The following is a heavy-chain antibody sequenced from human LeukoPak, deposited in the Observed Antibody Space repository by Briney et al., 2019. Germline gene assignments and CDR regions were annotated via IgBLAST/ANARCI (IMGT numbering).Heavy chain of an antibody. D-gene: IGHD1-26*01. CDR2: INTDGTFT. CDR3: AREAKVGGALQY. Sequence: GGSLRLSCETSGFTFSDYWMHWVRQAPGKGLEWVSRINTDGTFTRYPDSVQGRFTISRDTAKNTLLLQMNSLRAEDTAVYYCAREAKVGGALQYWGQGTLVTVST. J-gene: IGHJ4*02. CDR1: GFTFSDYW. V-gene: IGHV3-74*01.